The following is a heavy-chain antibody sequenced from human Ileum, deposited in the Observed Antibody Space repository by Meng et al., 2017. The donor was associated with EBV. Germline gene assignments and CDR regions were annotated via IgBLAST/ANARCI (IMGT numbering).Heavy chain of an antibody. Sequence: ELVLACGEDWKTAGSLMMSCYRSYGGIFKSFVYCLVRLAPQQGLEWMGGVTPVFTSTLYAKHFKDGVTITADESTNTAFMELKNLQSDDTAIYYCATDAGTVADHWGPGTLVTVSS. J-gene: IGHJ4*02. CDR2: VTPVFTST. D-gene: IGHD4-23*01. CDR3: ATDAGTVADH. V-gene: IGHV1-69*01. CDR1: GGIFKSFV.